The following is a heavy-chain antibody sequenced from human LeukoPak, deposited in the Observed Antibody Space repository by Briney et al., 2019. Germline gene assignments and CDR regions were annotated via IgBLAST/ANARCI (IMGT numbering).Heavy chain of an antibody. CDR1: GYTFTTYY. CDR2: IDPSGGST. CDR3: ARMYSGSYDY. D-gene: IGHD1-26*01. V-gene: IGHV1-46*01. Sequence: GASVEVSCKASGYTFTTYYMHWVRQAPGQGLEWMGIIDPSGGSTSYAQKFQGRVTMTRDTSTSTVYMELSSLRSDDTAVYYCARMYSGSYDYWGQGTLVTVSS. J-gene: IGHJ4*02.